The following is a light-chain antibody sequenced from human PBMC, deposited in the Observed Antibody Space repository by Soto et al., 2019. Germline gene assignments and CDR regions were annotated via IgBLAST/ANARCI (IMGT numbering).Light chain of an antibody. CDR3: QQYGSSPYT. Sequence: EIVLTQSPGTLSLSPGERATLSCRASQSVSSSSLAWYQQKPGQAPRLLIYGASSRATGIPDRFSGSGSGTDFTLTISILEPEDFAVIYCQQYGSSPYTFGQGTKLEIK. V-gene: IGKV3-20*01. CDR1: QSVSSSS. J-gene: IGKJ2*01. CDR2: GAS.